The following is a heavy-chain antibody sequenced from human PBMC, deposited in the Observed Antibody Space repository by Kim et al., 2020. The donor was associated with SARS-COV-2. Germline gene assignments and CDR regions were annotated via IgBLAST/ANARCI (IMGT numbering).Heavy chain of an antibody. CDR3: ARSRELDDAFDI. J-gene: IGHJ3*02. Sequence: YYAHSVERRLSISRDNYKNTLYLQMGSLRAEDMALYYCARSRELDDAFDIWGQGTMVTLSS. D-gene: IGHD1-26*01. V-gene: IGHV3-64*01.